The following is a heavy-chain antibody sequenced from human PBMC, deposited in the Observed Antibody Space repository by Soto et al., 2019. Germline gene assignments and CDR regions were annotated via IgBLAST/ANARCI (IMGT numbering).Heavy chain of an antibody. CDR3: ARDQYDFTSSSYYYAMEV. Sequence: SETLSLTCTVSGGSVSSESHYWSWIRQTPGKGLEWIGYIYYTGGTNYNPSLKGRVTMSVDTSRDQVSLRLRSVTRADTAVYYCARDQYDFTSSSYYYAMEVWGQGTKVTVS. CDR2: IYYTGGT. D-gene: IGHD3-3*01. J-gene: IGHJ6*02. CDR1: GGSVSSESHY. V-gene: IGHV4-61*01.